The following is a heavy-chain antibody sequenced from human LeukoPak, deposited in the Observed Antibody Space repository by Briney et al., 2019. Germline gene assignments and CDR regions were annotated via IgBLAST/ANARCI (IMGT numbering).Heavy chain of an antibody. D-gene: IGHD2-2*03. CDR1: GGSISSYY. V-gene: IGHV4-59*01. CDR2: LYYSGST. J-gene: IGHJ3*02. Sequence: SETLSLTCTVSGGSISSYYWSWIRQPPGKGLEWIGYLYYSGSTSYNPSLKSRVTISVDTSKNQPSLKLRSVTAADTAVYYCATVLDSPDAFDIWGQGTMVTVSS. CDR3: ATVLDSPDAFDI.